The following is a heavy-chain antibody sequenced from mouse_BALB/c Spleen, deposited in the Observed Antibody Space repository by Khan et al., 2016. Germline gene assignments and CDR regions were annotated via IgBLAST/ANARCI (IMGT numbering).Heavy chain of an antibody. CDR2: IYPGGDYN. CDR3: ARNSYGGSFGAMDH. J-gene: IGHJ4*01. V-gene: IGHV1-63*02. D-gene: IGHD1-1*01. CDR1: GYRITDYW. Sequence: QVQLQQSGAELVRPGTSVTMSCKAAGYRITDYWIGWVTQRPGHGLEWIGAIYPGGDYNKENEKFKGKGTLNADTYSNTVYMQLSSLTSEDTASYYCARNSYGGSFGAMDHCGQGTSVTVSS.